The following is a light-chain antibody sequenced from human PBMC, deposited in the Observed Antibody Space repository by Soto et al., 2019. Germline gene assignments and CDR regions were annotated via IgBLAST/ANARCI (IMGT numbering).Light chain of an antibody. V-gene: IGLV2-23*01. Sequence: QSALTQPASVSGSPGQSITISCTGTSSYVGSYNLVSWYQHHPVKAPKLMIYEGSKRPSGVSNRFSGSKSGNTASLTISGLQAEDEADYYCCSYAGSSTLVFGGGTKLTVL. CDR2: EGS. CDR3: CSYAGSSTLV. CDR1: SSYVGSYNL. J-gene: IGLJ3*02.